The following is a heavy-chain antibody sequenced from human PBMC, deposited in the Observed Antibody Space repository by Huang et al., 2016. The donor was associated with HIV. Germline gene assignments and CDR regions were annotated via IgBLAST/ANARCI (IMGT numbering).Heavy chain of an antibody. CDR1: GYFFSDYA. Sequence: QVQVVQSGSELKKPGASVKISCKASGYFFSDYAMNWVRQATGQGLEWMGWINTKTAKSTDARGFKGRFGFSFDTSVNTAYLEINGLKTEDTAVYYCARDVREVRDFSVNYSWFDPWGQGTLVAVSS. CDR2: INTKTAKS. CDR3: ARDVREVRDFSVNYSWFDP. V-gene: IGHV7-4-1*02. D-gene: IGHD4-17*01. J-gene: IGHJ5*02.